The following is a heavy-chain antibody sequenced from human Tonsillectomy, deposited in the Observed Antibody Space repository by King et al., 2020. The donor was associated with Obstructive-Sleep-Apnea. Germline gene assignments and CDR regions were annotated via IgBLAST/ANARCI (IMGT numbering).Heavy chain of an antibody. V-gene: IGHV3-30*02. J-gene: IGHJ4*02. D-gene: IGHD6-19*01. CDR1: GFSFSNYG. CDR2: IRNDGAYK. Sequence: HVQLVESGGGVVQPGGSLRLSCAASGFSFSNYGMHWVRQAPGKGLEWVAFIRNDGAYKYYVNSAKGRFTISRDNSKNTLYLQMNGLRAEDTAVYYCAKESVVLGSGWYYFDSWGQGTLVTVSS. CDR3: AKESVVLGSGWYYFDS.